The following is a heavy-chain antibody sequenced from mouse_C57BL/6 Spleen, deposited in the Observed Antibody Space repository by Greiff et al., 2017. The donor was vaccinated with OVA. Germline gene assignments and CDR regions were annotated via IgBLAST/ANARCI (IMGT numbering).Heavy chain of an antibody. V-gene: IGHV1-26*01. Sequence: EVQLQQSGPELVKPGASVKISCKASGYTFTDYYMNWVKQSHGKSLEWIGDINPNNGGTSYNQKFKSKATLTVDKSSSTAYMELRSLTSEDSAVYYCALTTVVAPYAMNYWGQGTSVTVSS. D-gene: IGHD1-1*01. CDR1: GYTFTDYY. J-gene: IGHJ4*01. CDR2: INPNNGGT. CDR3: ALTTVVAPYAMNY.